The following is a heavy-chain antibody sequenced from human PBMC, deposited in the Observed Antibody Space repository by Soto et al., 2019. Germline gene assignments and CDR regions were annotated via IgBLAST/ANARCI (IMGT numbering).Heavy chain of an antibody. Sequence: SETLSLTYAVYGGSFSGYYWSWIRQPPGKGLEWIGEINHSGSTNYNPSLKSRVTISVDTSKNQFSLKLSSVTAADTAVYYCARGRRDLLWSVWGQGTLVTVSS. D-gene: IGHD3-10*01. CDR2: INHSGST. V-gene: IGHV4-34*01. CDR1: GGSFSGYY. J-gene: IGHJ4*02. CDR3: ARGRRDLLWSV.